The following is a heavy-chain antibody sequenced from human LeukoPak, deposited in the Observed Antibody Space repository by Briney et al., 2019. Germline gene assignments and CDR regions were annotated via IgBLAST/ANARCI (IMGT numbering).Heavy chain of an antibody. CDR2: ISYSGNT. CDR3: ARAPTLYYFDY. CDR1: GGSISSYY. J-gene: IGHJ4*02. Sequence: PSETLSLTCTVSGGSISSYYWGWIRQPPGKGLEWIGYISYSGNTDYNPSLKSRVTISIDTSKNQFSLNLSSVTAADTAVYYCARAPTLYYFDYWGQGTLVTVSS. V-gene: IGHV4-59*01.